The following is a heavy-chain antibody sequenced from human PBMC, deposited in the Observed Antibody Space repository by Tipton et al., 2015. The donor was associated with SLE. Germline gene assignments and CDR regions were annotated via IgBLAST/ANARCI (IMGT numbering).Heavy chain of an antibody. CDR2: FDPNGST. CDR1: GGSISGPYH. Sequence: TLSLTCTVSGGSISGPYHWSWIRQAAGKGLGWIGRFDPNGSTRSNPAFQSRVTMSMDTPKKQFSLVLSSVTAADTAVYYCAAHAAGRGGSGYWGQGTLVTVSS. J-gene: IGHJ4*02. V-gene: IGHV4-4*07. CDR3: AAHAAGRGGSGY. D-gene: IGHD2-15*01.